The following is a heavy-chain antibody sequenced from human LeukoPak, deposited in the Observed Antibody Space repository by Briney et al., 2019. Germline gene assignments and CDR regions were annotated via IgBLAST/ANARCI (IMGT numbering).Heavy chain of an antibody. CDR3: ASGSSGWYNAFDI. V-gene: IGHV4-34*01. J-gene: IGHJ3*02. Sequence: PSETLSLTCAVYGGSFSGYYWGWIRQPPGKGLEWIGSIYYSGSTYYNPSLKSRVTISVDTSKNQFSLKLSSVTAADTAVYYCASGSSGWYNAFDIWGQGTMVTVSS. CDR2: IYYSGST. D-gene: IGHD6-19*01. CDR1: GGSFSGYY.